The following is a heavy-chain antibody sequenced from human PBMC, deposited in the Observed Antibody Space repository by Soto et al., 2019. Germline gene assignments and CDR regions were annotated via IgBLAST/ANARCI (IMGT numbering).Heavy chain of an antibody. CDR1: GFTFSSYA. D-gene: IGHD6-13*01. V-gene: IGHV3-30-3*01. J-gene: IGHJ6*02. CDR3: ARAAAAALTYGMDV. Sequence: GSLRLSCAASGFTFSSYAMHWVRQAPGKGLEWVAVISYDGSNKYYADSVKGRFTISRDNSKNTLYLQMNSLRAEDTAVYYCARAAAAALTYGMDVWGQGTTVTVSS. CDR2: ISYDGSNK.